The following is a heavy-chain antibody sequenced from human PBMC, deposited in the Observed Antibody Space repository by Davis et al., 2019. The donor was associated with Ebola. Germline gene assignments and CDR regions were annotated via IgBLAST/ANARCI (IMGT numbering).Heavy chain of an antibody. CDR2: ISGSGGST. Sequence: GESLKISCAASGFTFSSYAMSWVRQAPGKELEWVSAISGSGGSTYYADSVKGRFTISRDNSKNTLYLQMNSLRAEDTAVYYCAKGVVVIAATRGWFDPWGQGTLVTVSS. J-gene: IGHJ5*02. V-gene: IGHV3-23*01. D-gene: IGHD2-15*01. CDR1: GFTFSSYA. CDR3: AKGVVVIAATRGWFDP.